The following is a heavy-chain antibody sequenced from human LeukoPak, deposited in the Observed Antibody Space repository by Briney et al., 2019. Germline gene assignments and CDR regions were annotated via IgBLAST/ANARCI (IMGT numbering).Heavy chain of an antibody. V-gene: IGHV3-23*01. Sequence: GGSLRLSCAASGFTFSSYVMNWVRQAPGKGLEWVSSISDNGVTRYYADSVKGRFTISRDNSDITVYLQMNSLRAEDTAVYYCARHWNDYWGQGTLVTVSS. CDR1: GFTFSSYV. CDR2: ISDNGVTR. CDR3: ARHWNDY. J-gene: IGHJ4*02. D-gene: IGHD1-1*01.